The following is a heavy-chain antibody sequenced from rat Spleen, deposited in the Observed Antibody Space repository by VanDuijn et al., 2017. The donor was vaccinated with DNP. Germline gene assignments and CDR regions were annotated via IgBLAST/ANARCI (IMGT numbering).Heavy chain of an antibody. CDR1: GFSLTSYT. Sequence: QVQLKESGPGLVQPSQTLSLTCTVSGFSLTSYTVSWVRQPPGKGLEWIAAISSGGSTYYNSALKSRLSISRDTSKSQVFLKMNSLQTEDTAMYFCAREDWELGYWGQGVMVTVSS. V-gene: IGHV2-6*01. D-gene: IGHD5-1*01. CDR3: AREDWELGY. CDR2: ISSGGST. J-gene: IGHJ2*01.